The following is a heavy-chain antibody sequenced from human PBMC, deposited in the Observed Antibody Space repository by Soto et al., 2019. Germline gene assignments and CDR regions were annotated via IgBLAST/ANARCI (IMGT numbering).Heavy chain of an antibody. D-gene: IGHD6-13*01. V-gene: IGHV1-46*01. Sequence: SVKVSCKASGYTFTSYYMHWVRQAPGQGLEWMGIINPSGGSTSYAQKFQGRVTMTRDTSTSTVYMELSSLRSEDTAVYYCASGESGIAAAGPGYLQHWGQGNLVTVSS. CDR3: ASGESGIAAAGPGYLQH. J-gene: IGHJ1*01. CDR1: GYTFTSYY. CDR2: INPSGGST.